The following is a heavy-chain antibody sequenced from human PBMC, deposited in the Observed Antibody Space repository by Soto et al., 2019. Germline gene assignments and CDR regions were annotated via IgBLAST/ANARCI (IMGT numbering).Heavy chain of an antibody. CDR1: GFTFSSYG. D-gene: IGHD3-16*01. CDR2: ISYDGSDK. Sequence: QVQLVESGGGVVQPGRSLRLSCAGSGFTFSSYGMHWVRQAPGKGLEWVAVISYDGSDKYYGDSVKGRFTISRDDSKNTLYLQLNSRNVDDTAIYYCAKTAGYDYVWGSSGLDPWGQGTLVTVSS. CDR3: AKTAGYDYVWGSSGLDP. J-gene: IGHJ5*02. V-gene: IGHV3-30*18.